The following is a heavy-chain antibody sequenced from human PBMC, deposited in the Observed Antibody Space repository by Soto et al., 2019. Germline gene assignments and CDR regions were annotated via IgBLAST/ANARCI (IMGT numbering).Heavy chain of an antibody. V-gene: IGHV4-34*01. CDR3: ARGRDAYTGGRS. CDR1: GGSFSDYY. Sequence: QVQLQQWGAGLLKPSETLSLTCGVYGGSFSDYYWSWSRQSPGKGLEWIGEIHPSGGSSYNPSLRSRVTISVDTSKNQFSLKLSSVTAADTAVYYCARGRDAYTGGRSWGQGTLVIVSS. D-gene: IGHD1-1*01. CDR2: IHPSGGS. J-gene: IGHJ4*02.